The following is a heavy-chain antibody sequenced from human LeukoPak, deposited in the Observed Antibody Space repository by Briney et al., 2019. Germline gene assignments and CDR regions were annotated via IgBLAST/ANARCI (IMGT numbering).Heavy chain of an antibody. CDR3: ARDGTTYYDFWSGPQTVTRAYGMDV. Sequence: SETLSLTCTVSGGSISSYYWSWIRQHPGKGLEWIGYIYYSGSTYYNPSLKSRVTISVDTSKNQFSLKLSSVTAADTAVYYCARDGTTYYDFWSGPQTVTRAYGMDVWGQGTTVTVSS. J-gene: IGHJ6*02. D-gene: IGHD3-3*01. V-gene: IGHV4-59*06. CDR1: GGSISSYY. CDR2: IYYSGST.